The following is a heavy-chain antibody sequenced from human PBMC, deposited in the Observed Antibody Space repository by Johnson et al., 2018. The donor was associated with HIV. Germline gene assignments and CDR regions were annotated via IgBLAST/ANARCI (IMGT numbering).Heavy chain of an antibody. CDR1: GFTFDDYG. V-gene: IGHV3-20*04. Sequence: VQLVESGGSVVRPGGSLRLSCAASGFTFDDYGMSWVRQAPGKGLEWVSGIYSGGNTFYADSVQGRFTISRDNSKNTLDLHMNSLRVEDTAVYYCARGYGDYSDFFDVWGQGTMVTVSS. D-gene: IGHD4-17*01. J-gene: IGHJ3*01. CDR3: ARGYGDYSDFFDV. CDR2: IYSGGNT.